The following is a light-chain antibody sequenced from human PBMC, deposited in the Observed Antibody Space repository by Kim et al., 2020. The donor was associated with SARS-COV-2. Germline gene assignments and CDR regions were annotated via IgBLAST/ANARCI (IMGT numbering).Light chain of an antibody. V-gene: IGKV1-27*01. CDR2: GAS. CDR3: QKYNGAPWT. Sequence: ASVGDRVTITCRASQGINNDLAWYQQKPGKVPNLLIYGASALQSGGPSRFSGRGSGTDFTLTISSLQPEDVAIYYCQKYNGAPWTFGQGTKVEIK. CDR1: QGINND. J-gene: IGKJ1*01.